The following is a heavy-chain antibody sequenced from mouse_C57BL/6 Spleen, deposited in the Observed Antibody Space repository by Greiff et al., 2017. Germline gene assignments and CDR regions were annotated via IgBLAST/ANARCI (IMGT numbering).Heavy chain of an antibody. J-gene: IGHJ3*01. Sequence: DVTLVESGGGLVKPGGSLKLSCAASGFTFSSYAMSWVRQTPEKRLEWVATISDGGSYTYYPDNVKGRFTISRDNAKNNLYLQMSHLKAEDTAMYYCARVYRGAWFAYWGQGTLVTVSA. V-gene: IGHV5-4*03. CDR2: ISDGGSYT. CDR3: ARVYRGAWFAY. D-gene: IGHD2-1*01. CDR1: GFTFSSYA.